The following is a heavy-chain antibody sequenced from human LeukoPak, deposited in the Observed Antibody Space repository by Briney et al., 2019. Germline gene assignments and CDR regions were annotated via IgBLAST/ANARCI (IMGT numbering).Heavy chain of an antibody. J-gene: IGHJ4*02. D-gene: IGHD3-10*01. CDR3: ARGRGARSGYFDY. Sequence: SETLSLTCTVSGGSISNSYWSWIRQSPGKGLEWIGYIYYNGSTYYNYSPSLKSRVTISVDTSKIQFSLRLSSVTAADTAVYYCARGRGARSGYFDYWGQGTLVTVSS. CDR2: IYYNGSTYY. CDR1: GGSISNSY. V-gene: IGHV4-59*08.